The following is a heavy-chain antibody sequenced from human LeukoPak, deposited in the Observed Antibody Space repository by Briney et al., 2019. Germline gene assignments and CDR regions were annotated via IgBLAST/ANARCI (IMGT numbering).Heavy chain of an antibody. CDR2: INPSGGST. Sequence: ASVKVSCKASGYTFTSYYMHWVRQAPGQGLEWMGIINPSGGSTSYAQKFQGRVSMTRDMSTSTVYMELSSLRSEDTAVYYCARTYSGYDYFDYWGQGTLVTVSS. D-gene: IGHD5-12*01. CDR3: ARTYSGYDYFDY. V-gene: IGHV1-46*01. J-gene: IGHJ4*02. CDR1: GYTFTSYY.